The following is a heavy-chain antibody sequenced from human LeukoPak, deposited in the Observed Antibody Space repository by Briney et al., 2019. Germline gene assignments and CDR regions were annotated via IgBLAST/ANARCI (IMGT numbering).Heavy chain of an antibody. Sequence: SQTLSLTCTVSGGSISSGGYSWSWIRQHPGKGLEWIEYIYYSGSTYYNPSLKSRVTISVDTSKNQFSLKLSSVTAADTAVYYCAGFNQMTTVTNWFDPWGQGTLVTVSS. CDR1: GGSISSGGYS. D-gene: IGHD4-11*01. CDR2: IYYSGST. CDR3: AGFNQMTTVTNWFDP. J-gene: IGHJ5*02. V-gene: IGHV4-31*03.